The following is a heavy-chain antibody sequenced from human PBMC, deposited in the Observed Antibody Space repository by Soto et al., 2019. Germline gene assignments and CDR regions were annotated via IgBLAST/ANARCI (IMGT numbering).Heavy chain of an antibody. J-gene: IGHJ4*02. CDR1: GSSLTELS. CDR3: ATEPRDNYEHRSGGAL. Sequence: ASVKVSCKVSGSSLTELSMHWVRQAPGKGLEWMGGFDPEDGETVYAQKFQGRVTMTEDTSTDTAYMELSSLRSEDTAVYYCATEPRDNYEHRSGGALWGQAVLATVSS. CDR2: FDPEDGET. V-gene: IGHV1-24*01. D-gene: IGHD3-22*01.